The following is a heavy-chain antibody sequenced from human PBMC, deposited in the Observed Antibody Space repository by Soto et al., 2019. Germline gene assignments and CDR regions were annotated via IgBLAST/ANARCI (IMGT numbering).Heavy chain of an antibody. CDR1: GFTFSSYA. V-gene: IGHV3-64*01. D-gene: IGHD1-1*01. J-gene: IGHJ6*03. Sequence: GGSLRLSCAASGFTFSSYAMHWVRQAPGKGLEYVSAISSNGGSTYYANSVKGRFTISRDNSKNTLYLQMGSLRAEDMAVYYCARDLGTYYYYMDVWGKGTTVTVSS. CDR3: ARDLGTYYYYMDV. CDR2: ISSNGGST.